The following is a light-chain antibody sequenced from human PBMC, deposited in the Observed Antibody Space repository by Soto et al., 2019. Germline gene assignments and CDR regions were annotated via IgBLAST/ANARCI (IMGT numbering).Light chain of an antibody. CDR2: DVT. CDR1: TSYVGAYNY. Sequence: QSALTQPASVSGSLGQSITISCTGTTSYVGAYNYVSWYQQHPGKAPQLVIYDVTNRPSGVSNRFSGSKSGNTASLTISGLQAEDEADYYCSSYTSSSTLVFGGGTKLTVL. V-gene: IGLV2-14*03. CDR3: SSYTSSSTLV. J-gene: IGLJ3*02.